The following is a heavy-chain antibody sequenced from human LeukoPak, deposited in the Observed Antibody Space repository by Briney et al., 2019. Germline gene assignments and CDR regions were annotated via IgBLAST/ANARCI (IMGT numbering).Heavy chain of an antibody. CDR1: GGSSSGYS. V-gene: IGHV4-34*01. CDR2: INHSGST. D-gene: IGHD3/OR15-3a*01. Sequence: SETLSLTCAVYGGSSSGYSWSWIRQPPGKGLEWIGEINHSGSTNYKPSLKSRATISADTSKNQFSLRLTSVTAADTAVYYCARGAWTDAFDIWGQGTMVTVSS. J-gene: IGHJ3*02. CDR3: ARGAWTDAFDI.